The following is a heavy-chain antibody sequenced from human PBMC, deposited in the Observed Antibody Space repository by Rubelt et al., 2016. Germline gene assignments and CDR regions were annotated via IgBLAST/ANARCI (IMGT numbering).Heavy chain of an antibody. D-gene: IGHD3-3*01. V-gene: IGHV4-39*07. Sequence: QVQLQESGPGLVKPSETLSLTCTVSGGSIRSATSYWGWIRQPPGKGLEWIGSIHYSGSTYDNPSLKSRVTISVDTSKNQFSLKVNSGTAADTAVYYCARGNYDFYGMDVWGQGTTVTVSS. CDR2: IHYSGST. CDR1: GGSIRSATSY. J-gene: IGHJ6*02. CDR3: ARGNYDFYGMDV.